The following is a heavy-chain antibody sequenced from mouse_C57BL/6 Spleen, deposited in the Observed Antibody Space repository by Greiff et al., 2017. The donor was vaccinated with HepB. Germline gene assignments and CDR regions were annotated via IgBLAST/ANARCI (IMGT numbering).Heavy chain of an antibody. Sequence: DVMLVESGGGLVKPGGSLKLSCAASGFTFSSYAMSWVRQTPEKRLEWVATISDGGSYTYYPDNVKGRFTISRDNAKNNLYLQMSHLKSEDTAMYYCARDLGGYYFDYWGQGTTLTVSS. CDR2: ISDGGSYT. V-gene: IGHV5-4*01. J-gene: IGHJ2*01. CDR3: ARDLGGYYFDY. D-gene: IGHD3-1*01. CDR1: GFTFSSYA.